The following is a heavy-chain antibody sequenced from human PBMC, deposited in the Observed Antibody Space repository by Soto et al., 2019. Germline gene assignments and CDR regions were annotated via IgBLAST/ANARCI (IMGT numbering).Heavy chain of an antibody. J-gene: IGHJ5*02. CDR1: GFTFSSYS. CDR2: ISTTGGNK. V-gene: IGHV3-21*01. D-gene: IGHD2-21*01. CDR3: ARGLLASRPNWFDP. Sequence: EVQLLESGGGLVQPGGSLRLSCAASGFTFSSYSMSWVRQAPGKGLEWVSTISTTGGNKYYADSLKGRFTISRDNAKNSVYLQMNSLRAEDTAVYYCARGLLASRPNWFDPWGQGTLVTVSS.